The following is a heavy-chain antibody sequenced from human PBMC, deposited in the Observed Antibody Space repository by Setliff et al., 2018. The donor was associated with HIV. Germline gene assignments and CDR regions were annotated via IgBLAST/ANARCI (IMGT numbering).Heavy chain of an antibody. Sequence: SETLSLTCTVSGGSISSHYWSWIRQPPGKGLEWIGYIYYSGSTNYNPSLKSRVTISVDTSKNQFSLNLSSVTAADTAVYYCARVVVARPGRYYFDYWGQGTLVTVSS. D-gene: IGHD6-6*01. V-gene: IGHV4-59*11. CDR1: GGSISSHY. CDR2: IYYSGST. J-gene: IGHJ4*02. CDR3: ARVVVARPGRYYFDY.